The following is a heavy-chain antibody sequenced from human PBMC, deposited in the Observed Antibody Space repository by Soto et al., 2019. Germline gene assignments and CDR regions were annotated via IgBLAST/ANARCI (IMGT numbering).Heavy chain of an antibody. V-gene: IGHV1-3*01. CDR3: VRYSRSSSPFDY. Sequence: ASVKVSCKASGYTFTSYAMHWVRQAPGQRLEWMGWINAGNGNTKYSQKFQGRVTITRDTSASTAYMELSSLRSEDTAVYYCVRYSRSSSPFDYWGQGTLVPVSS. CDR2: INAGNGNT. CDR1: GYTFTSYA. J-gene: IGHJ4*02. D-gene: IGHD6-6*01.